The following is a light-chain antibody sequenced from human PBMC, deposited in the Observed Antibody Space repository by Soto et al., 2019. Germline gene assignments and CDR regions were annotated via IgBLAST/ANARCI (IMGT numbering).Light chain of an antibody. J-gene: IGLJ1*01. CDR1: SSDVGGYNY. V-gene: IGLV2-14*01. CDR3: SSYTSRSTLYV. Sequence: QSVLTQPASMSGSPGQSITISCTGTSSDVGGYNYVSWYQQHPGRAPKLLIYEVSDRPSGVSSRFSGSKSGNTASLTISGLQADDEGYYYCSSYTSRSTLYVFGTGTKLTVL. CDR2: EVS.